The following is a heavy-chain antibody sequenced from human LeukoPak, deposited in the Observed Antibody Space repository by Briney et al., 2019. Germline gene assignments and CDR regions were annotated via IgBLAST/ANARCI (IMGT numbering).Heavy chain of an antibody. CDR1: GYTFTGYY. D-gene: IGHD6-13*01. CDR2: ISAYNGNT. CDR3: ASGSSSPFDY. Sequence: ASVKVSCKASGYTFTGYYMHWVRQAPGQGLEWMGWISAYNGNTNYAQKLQGRVTMTTDTSTSTAYMELRSLRSDDTAVYYCASGSSSPFDYWGQGTLVTVSS. J-gene: IGHJ4*02. V-gene: IGHV1-18*04.